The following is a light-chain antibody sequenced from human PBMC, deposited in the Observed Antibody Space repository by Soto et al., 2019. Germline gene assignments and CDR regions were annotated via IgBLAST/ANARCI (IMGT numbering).Light chain of an antibody. Sequence: IVFTQSPDTLSLSPGERVTLSCRASQSVRNNYLAWYQQKPGQAPRLLIYETYRRATGIPDRFSGSGSGIDFTLTISTLEPEDFAVYLCQQYGCSSRTFGLGPKVDIK. CDR1: QSVRNNY. V-gene: IGKV3-20*01. CDR3: QQYGCSSRT. CDR2: ETY. J-gene: IGKJ1*01.